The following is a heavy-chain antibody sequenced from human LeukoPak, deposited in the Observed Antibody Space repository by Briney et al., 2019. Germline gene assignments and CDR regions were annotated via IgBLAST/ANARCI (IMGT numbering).Heavy chain of an antibody. Sequence: GTSLRLSCAASGLTLSAYGMHWVRQAPGKSLVWVGFISHDEGDKNYADSVKGRSTISRDNAKNSLYLQMNSLRAEDTAVYYCARGNGGWYDSSGYFYRGKNPDAFDIWGQGTMVTVSS. CDR3: ARGNGGWYDSSGYFYRGKNPDAFDI. V-gene: IGHV3-30*03. D-gene: IGHD3-22*01. J-gene: IGHJ3*02. CDR2: ISHDEGDK. CDR1: GLTLSAYG.